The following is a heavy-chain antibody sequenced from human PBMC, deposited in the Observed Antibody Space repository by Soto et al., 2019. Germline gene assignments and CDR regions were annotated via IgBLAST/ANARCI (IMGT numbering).Heavy chain of an antibody. J-gene: IGHJ2*01. D-gene: IGHD5-12*01. V-gene: IGHV1-69*12. CDR1: GGTFSSYT. CDR2: IIPIFGKA. CDR3: ARGNHRWLQVWYFDL. Sequence: QVQLVQSGAEVKKPGSSVTVSCKASGGTFSSYTISWVRQAPGQGLEWMGGIIPIFGKANYAQKFQGRVTITADESTSTAYMELSSVRSEDTAVYYCARGNHRWLQVWYFDLWGRGTLVTVSS.